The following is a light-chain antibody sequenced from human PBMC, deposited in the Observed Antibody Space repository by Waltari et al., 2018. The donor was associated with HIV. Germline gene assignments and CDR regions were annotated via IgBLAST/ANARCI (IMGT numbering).Light chain of an antibody. Sequence: DIVMTQATESLTLFLGEVASINCRSSQTTLYSADNRNYLTWYPKKPGQTPKLLIYWASVRESGVPDRFSGSGSATNFTLTISRVQADDVAIYYCQQYYSSPWTFGQGTKVE. J-gene: IGKJ2*02. CDR2: WAS. CDR1: QTTLYSADNRNY. V-gene: IGKV4-1*01. CDR3: QQYYSSPWT.